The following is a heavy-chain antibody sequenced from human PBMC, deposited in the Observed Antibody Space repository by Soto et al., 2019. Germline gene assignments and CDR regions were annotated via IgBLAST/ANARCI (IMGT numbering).Heavy chain of an antibody. J-gene: IGHJ4*02. Sequence: QVQLVQSGAEVKKPGASVKVSCKASGYTFTSYYMHWVRQAPGQGLEWMGIINPSGGSTSYAQKFQGRVTMTRDTSTSTVYMEQSSLRSEDTAVYYCARDLRNFYFFDNWGQGTLVTVSS. CDR2: INPSGGST. V-gene: IGHV1-46*01. D-gene: IGHD4-4*01. CDR3: ARDLRNFYFFDN. CDR1: GYTFTSYY.